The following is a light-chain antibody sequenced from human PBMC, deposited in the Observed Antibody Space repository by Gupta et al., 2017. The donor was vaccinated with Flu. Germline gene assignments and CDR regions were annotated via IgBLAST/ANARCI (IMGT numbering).Light chain of an antibody. CDR3: QQRSNWLALT. V-gene: IGKV3-11*01. CDR2: EAS. Sequence: EIVLTQSPATLSLSPGERATLSCRASQSVSSYLAWYQQKPGQAPRLLIYEASNRATGIPARFSGSGSGTDFTLTISSREPEDFAVYYCQQRSNWLALTCGGGTKVEIK. CDR1: QSVSSY. J-gene: IGKJ4*01.